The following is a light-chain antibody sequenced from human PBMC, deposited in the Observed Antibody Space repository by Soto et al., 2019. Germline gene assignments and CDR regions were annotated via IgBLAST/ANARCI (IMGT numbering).Light chain of an antibody. CDR2: EGS. CDR3: CSYAGSSTLVL. Sequence: QSVLTQPASVSGSPGQSITISCTGTSSDVGSYNLVSWYQQHPGKAPKLMIYEGSKRPSGVSNRFSGSKSGNTASLTISGLQAEDEADYYCCSYAGSSTLVLFGGGTKLTGL. CDR1: SSDVGSYNL. V-gene: IGLV2-23*01. J-gene: IGLJ2*01.